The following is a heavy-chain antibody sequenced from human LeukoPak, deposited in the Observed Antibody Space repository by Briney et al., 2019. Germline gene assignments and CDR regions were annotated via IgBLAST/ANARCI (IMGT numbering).Heavy chain of an antibody. J-gene: IGHJ4*02. CDR3: ARGGEVVVAPAFPFDY. V-gene: IGHV3-48*01. CDR2: ISSSSSTI. Sequence: GGSLRLSCAASGFTFSSYSMNWVRQAPGKGLEWVSYISSSSSTIYYADSVKGRFTISRDNAKNSLYLQMNSLRAEYTAVYYCARGGEVVVAPAFPFDYWGQGTLVTVSS. D-gene: IGHD3-22*01. CDR1: GFTFSSYS.